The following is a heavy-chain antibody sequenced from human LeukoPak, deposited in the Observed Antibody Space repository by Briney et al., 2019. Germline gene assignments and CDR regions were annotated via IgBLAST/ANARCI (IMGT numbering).Heavy chain of an antibody. CDR3: ASHKAARDAFDI. V-gene: IGHV5-51*03. CDR2: IYPGDSDT. D-gene: IGHD6-6*01. CDR1: VYSFTSYW. Sequence: GESLNISCTGSVYSFTSYWIGWVRQMPGKGLEWMGIIYPGDSDTRYSPSFQGQVTISADKSISTAYLQWSSLKASDTAMYYCASHKAARDAFDIWGQGTMVTVSS. J-gene: IGHJ3*02.